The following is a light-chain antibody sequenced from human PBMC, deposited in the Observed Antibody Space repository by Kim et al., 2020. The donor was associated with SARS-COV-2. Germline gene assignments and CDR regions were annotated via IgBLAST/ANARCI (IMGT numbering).Light chain of an antibody. CDR3: QQYNRWPPYI. CDR2: GAS. J-gene: IGKJ2*01. Sequence: VSPGERATLSCRASQSVGTNLAWYQLRPGQAPRLLIYGASTRATGVPARFSGSGSGTEFTLTITSPQSEDFAVYYCQQYNRWPPYIFGPGTKLEI. CDR1: QSVGTN. V-gene: IGKV3-15*01.